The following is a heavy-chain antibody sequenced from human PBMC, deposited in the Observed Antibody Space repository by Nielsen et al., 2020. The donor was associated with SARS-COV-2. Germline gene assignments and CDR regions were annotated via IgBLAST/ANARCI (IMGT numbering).Heavy chain of an antibody. D-gene: IGHD1-7*01. CDR3: ATLHITGTTGLDY. CDR2: ISYDGSNK. J-gene: IGHJ4*02. V-gene: IGHV3-30*03. Sequence: GGSLKISCAASGFTFSSYGMHWVRQAPGKGLEWVAVISYDGSNKYYADSVKGRFTISRDNSKNTLYLQMNSLRAEDTAVYYCATLHITGTTGLDYWGQGTLVTVSS. CDR1: GFTFSSYG.